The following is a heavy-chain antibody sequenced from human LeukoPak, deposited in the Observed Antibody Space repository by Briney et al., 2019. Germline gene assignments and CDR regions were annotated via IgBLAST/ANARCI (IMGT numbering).Heavy chain of an antibody. D-gene: IGHD6-13*01. Sequence: SETLSLTCTVSGGSISSYYWNWIRQPPGKGLEWIGYTYYSGSTNYNPSLKSRVTISVDTSKNQFSLKLTSVTAADTAVYYCARGGAAAHTYLWGQGTLVTVSS. CDR1: GGSISSYY. V-gene: IGHV4-59*01. J-gene: IGHJ5*02. CDR2: TYYSGST. CDR3: ARGGAAAHTYL.